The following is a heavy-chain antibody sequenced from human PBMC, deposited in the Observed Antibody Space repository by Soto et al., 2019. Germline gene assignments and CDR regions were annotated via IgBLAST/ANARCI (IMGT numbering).Heavy chain of an antibody. CDR3: ARERYCNGILCSPIDNWFDP. J-gene: IGHJ5*02. CDR1: GYTFTTYT. CDR2: ISGDFGST. V-gene: IGHV1-3*01. D-gene: IGHD2-15*01. Sequence: GASVKVSCKASGYTFTTYTIHWVRQAPGQRLEWMGWISGDFGSTKYSQNFQDRVTITRDTFASTAYMELSGLRSEDTAVYYCARERYCNGILCSPIDNWFDPWGQGTLVTVSS.